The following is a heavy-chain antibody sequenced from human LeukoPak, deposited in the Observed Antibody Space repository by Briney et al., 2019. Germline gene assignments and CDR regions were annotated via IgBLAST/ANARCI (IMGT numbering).Heavy chain of an antibody. CDR2: IRQDGSEK. D-gene: IGHD3-22*01. Sequence: GGSLRLSCAASGFTFSSYWMSWVRQAPGKGLEWVANIRQDGSEKYYVDSVKGRFTISRDNAKNSLYLQMNSLRAEDTAVYYCARAGIGYYYDSSGYKIDYWGQGTLVTVSS. CDR3: ARAGIGYYYDSSGYKIDY. V-gene: IGHV3-7*01. J-gene: IGHJ4*02. CDR1: GFTFSSYW.